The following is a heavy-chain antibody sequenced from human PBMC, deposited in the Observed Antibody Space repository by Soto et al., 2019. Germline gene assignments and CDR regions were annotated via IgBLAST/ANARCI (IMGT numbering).Heavy chain of an antibody. CDR3: ARDKMEPTSDLVRFDY. CDR2: IYYSGST. D-gene: IGHD5-12*01. J-gene: IGHJ4*02. CDR1: GGSISSGDYY. V-gene: IGHV4-30-4*01. Sequence: SETLSLTCTVSGGSISSGDYYWSWIRQPPGKGLEWIGYIYYSGSTYYNPSLKSRVTISVDTSKNQFSLKLSSVTAADTAVYYCARDKMEPTSDLVRFDYWGQGTLVTVSS.